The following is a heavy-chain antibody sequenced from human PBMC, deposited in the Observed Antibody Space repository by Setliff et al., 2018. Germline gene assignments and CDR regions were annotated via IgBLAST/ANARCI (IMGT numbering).Heavy chain of an antibody. D-gene: IGHD1-1*01. CDR3: ARQLIGVTDGTFDP. J-gene: IGHJ5*02. Sequence: ASVKVSCKASGYTFTDYFLHWLRQAPGQGLEWMGWISPDSGETVYAHKFQGKIIMTRDTSVSTAYVDVMSDDTAVYYCARQLIGVTDGTFDPWGQGTLVTVSS. V-gene: IGHV1-2*07. CDR2: ISPDSGET. CDR1: GYTFTDYF.